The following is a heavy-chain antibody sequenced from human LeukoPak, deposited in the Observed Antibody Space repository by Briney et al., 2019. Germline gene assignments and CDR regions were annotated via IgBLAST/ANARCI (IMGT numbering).Heavy chain of an antibody. V-gene: IGHV3-23*01. D-gene: IGHD5-18*01. CDR2: ISGSGSTI. CDR1: GFTFSSYA. J-gene: IGHJ3*02. CDR3: ARVPKGYSYGPTVAFDI. Sequence: GGSLRLSCAASGFTFSSYAMSWVRQAPGKGLEWVSAISGSGSTIYYADSVKGRFTISRDNAKNSLYLQMNSLRAEDTAVYYCARVPKGYSYGPTVAFDIWGQGTMVTVSS.